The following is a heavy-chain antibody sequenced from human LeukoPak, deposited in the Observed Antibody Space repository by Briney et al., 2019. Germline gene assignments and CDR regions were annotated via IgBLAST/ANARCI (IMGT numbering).Heavy chain of an antibody. J-gene: IGHJ6*02. Sequence: GASVTVSCTASGGTFSSYAISWVRQAPGQGLEWMGWINPNSGGTNYAQKFQGWVTMTRDTSISTAYMELSRLRSDDTAVYYCARDRQQLGYYYYGMDVWGQGTTVTVSS. CDR1: GGTFSSYA. CDR3: ARDRQQLGYYYYGMDV. D-gene: IGHD6-13*01. V-gene: IGHV1-2*04. CDR2: INPNSGGT.